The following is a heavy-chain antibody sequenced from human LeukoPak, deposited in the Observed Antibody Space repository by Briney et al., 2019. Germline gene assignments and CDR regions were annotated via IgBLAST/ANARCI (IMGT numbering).Heavy chain of an antibody. D-gene: IGHD1-26*01. Sequence: AGGSVTCSGAGSGFTEGSNYMGWVRQAPGKGLEWVSVIYSGGSTYYADSMRGRFTLSRDNSKNSLYLQVNSLRAEDTAVYYCARLSGSYYEADYWGQGTLVTVSS. V-gene: IGHV3-53*01. J-gene: IGHJ4*02. CDR2: IYSGGST. CDR3: ARLSGSYYEADY. CDR1: GFTEGSNY.